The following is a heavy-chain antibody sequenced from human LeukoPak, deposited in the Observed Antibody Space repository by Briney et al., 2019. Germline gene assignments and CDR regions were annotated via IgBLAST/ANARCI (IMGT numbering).Heavy chain of an antibody. CDR3: ARDTTTVVTRGVFDY. CDR1: GFTFRSYS. CDR2: ISSSSSYI. D-gene: IGHD4-23*01. J-gene: IGHJ4*02. V-gene: IGHV3-21*01. Sequence: PGGSLRLSCAASGFTFRSYSMNWVRQAPGKGLEWVSSISSSSSYIHNADSVKGRFTISRDNAKNTLYLQMNSLRAEDTAVYYCARDTTTVVTRGVFDYWGQGTLVTVSS.